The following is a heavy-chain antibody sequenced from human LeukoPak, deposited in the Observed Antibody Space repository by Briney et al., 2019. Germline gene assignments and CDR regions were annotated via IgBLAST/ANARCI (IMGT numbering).Heavy chain of an antibody. Sequence: PGRSLRLSCAASGFTFSSYAMHWVRQAPGKGLEWVTGISGSGGTTYYADSVKGRFTISRDNSDNTLYLQMNSLRAEDTAVYYCAKYYGSTRVDYFDYWGQGTLVTVSS. J-gene: IGHJ4*02. V-gene: IGHV3-23*01. D-gene: IGHD3-10*01. CDR3: AKYYGSTRVDYFDY. CDR2: ISGSGGTT. CDR1: GFTFSSYA.